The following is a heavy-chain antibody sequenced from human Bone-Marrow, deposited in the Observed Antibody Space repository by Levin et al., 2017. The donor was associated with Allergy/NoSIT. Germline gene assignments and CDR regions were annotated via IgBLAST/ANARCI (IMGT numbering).Heavy chain of an antibody. CDR1: GGSISSYY. CDR2: SYYSGST. CDR3: ARDRSFYGDPFDAFDI. Sequence: SQTLSLTCTVSGGSISSYYWCWIWQPPRKGLEWIGYSYYSGSTNYNHSPTSRVTITVATATTKIPLKLSPVTAADTTVCYCARDRSFYGDPFDAFDIWGQGTMVTVSS. V-gene: IGHV4-59*01. D-gene: IGHD4-17*01. J-gene: IGHJ3*02.